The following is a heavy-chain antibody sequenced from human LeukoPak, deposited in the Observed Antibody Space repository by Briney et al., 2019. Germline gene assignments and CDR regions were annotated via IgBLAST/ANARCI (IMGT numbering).Heavy chain of an antibody. CDR3: AREGDYVFDY. Sequence: GRSLRLSCAASGFTFSNYTIHWVRQAPGKGLEWVAGISHRGSNEKYADPVKGRFTISGDNSKNTLYVQMNSLRAEDTAVYYCAREGDYVFDYWGQGAVVTVSS. J-gene: IGHJ4*02. V-gene: IGHV3-30*03. D-gene: IGHD4-17*01. CDR2: ISHRGSNE. CDR1: GFTFSNYT.